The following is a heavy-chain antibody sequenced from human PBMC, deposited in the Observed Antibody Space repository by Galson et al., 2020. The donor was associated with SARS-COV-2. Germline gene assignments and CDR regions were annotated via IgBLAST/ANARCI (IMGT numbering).Heavy chain of an antibody. CDR1: GYTFTSYG. J-gene: IGHJ3*02. CDR2: ISAYNGNT. Sequence: ASVKVSCKASGYTFTSYGISWVRQAPGQGLEWMGWISAYNGNTNYAQKLQGRVTMTTDTSTSTAYMELRSLRSDDTAVYYCARDKPYSWLRSTPVKDAFDIWGQGTMVTVSS. V-gene: IGHV1-18*01. CDR3: ARDKPYSWLRSTPVKDAFDI. D-gene: IGHD5-12*01.